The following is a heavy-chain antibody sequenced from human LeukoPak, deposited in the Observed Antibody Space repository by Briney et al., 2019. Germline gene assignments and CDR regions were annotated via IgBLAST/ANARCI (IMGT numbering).Heavy chain of an antibody. CDR3: ARGRVRTALIV. J-gene: IGHJ4*02. D-gene: IGHD2-21*02. CDR1: GGSISSYY. V-gene: IGHV4-59*01. Sequence: SETLSLTCTVSGGSISSYYWSWIRQHPGKGLEWIGYIYYSGSTNYNPSPKSRVTISVDTSKNQFSLKLSSVTAADTGVYYCARGRVRTALIVWGQGTLVTVSS. CDR2: IYYSGST.